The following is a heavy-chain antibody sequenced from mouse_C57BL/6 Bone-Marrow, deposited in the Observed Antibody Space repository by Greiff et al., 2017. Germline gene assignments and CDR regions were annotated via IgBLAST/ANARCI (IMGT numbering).Heavy chain of an antibody. Sequence: EVQLVESGGGLVQPGGSLSLSCAASGFTFTDYYMSWVRQPPGKALEWLGFIRNKANGYTTEYSASVKGRFTISRDNSQSILYLQMNALRAEDSATYYCARYDYGGYGYFDVWGTGTTVTVSS. CDR2: IRNKANGYTT. CDR3: ARYDYGGYGYFDV. CDR1: GFTFTDYY. J-gene: IGHJ1*03. D-gene: IGHD2-4*01. V-gene: IGHV7-3*01.